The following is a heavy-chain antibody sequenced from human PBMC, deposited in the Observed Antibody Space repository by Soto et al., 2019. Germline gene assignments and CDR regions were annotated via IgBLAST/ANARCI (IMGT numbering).Heavy chain of an antibody. CDR1: GFTFSSYG. CDR2: IWYDGSNK. V-gene: IGHV3-33*01. J-gene: IGHJ6*02. CDR3: ARVVKDDYSNYGGKHYYCAMDV. Sequence: PGGSLRLSCAASGFTFSSYGMHWVRQAPGKGLEWVAVIWYDGSNKYYADSVKGRFTISRDNSKNTLYLQMNSLRAEDTAVYYCARVVKDDYSNYGGKHYYCAMDVWGQATTVTVSS. D-gene: IGHD4-4*01.